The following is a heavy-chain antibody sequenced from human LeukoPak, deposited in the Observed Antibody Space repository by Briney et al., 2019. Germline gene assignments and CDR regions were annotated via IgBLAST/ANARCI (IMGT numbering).Heavy chain of an antibody. D-gene: IGHD3-10*01. CDR2: ASHDGVKQ. J-gene: IGHJ4*02. Sequence: PGGSLRLSCSASGFTFSSYAMHWVRQAPGEGLEWVAVASHDGVKQFYADSVKGRFSISRDNSKNMLYLQINSLRREDTAVFYCATEQFFSGSGSYNVHWGQGTQVTVSS. CDR3: ATEQFFSGSGSYNVH. V-gene: IGHV3-30*04. CDR1: GFTFSSYA.